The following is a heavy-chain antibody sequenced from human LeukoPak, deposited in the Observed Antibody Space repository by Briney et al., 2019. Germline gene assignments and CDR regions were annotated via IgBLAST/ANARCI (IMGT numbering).Heavy chain of an antibody. CDR1: GYTFTSYY. CDR2: INPSGGST. V-gene: IGHV1-46*01. J-gene: IGHJ4*02. CDR3: ARDGYYYGSGSYPLDY. Sequence: ASVKVSCKASGYTFTSYYMHWVRQAPGQGLEWMGLINPSGGSTSYAQKFQGRVTMTRDTSTSTVYMELSSLRSEDTAVYYCARDGYYYGSGSYPLDYWGQGTLVTVSS. D-gene: IGHD3-10*01.